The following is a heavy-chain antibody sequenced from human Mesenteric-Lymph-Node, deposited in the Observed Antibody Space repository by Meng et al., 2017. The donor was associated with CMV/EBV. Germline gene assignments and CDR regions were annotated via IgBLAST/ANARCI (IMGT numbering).Heavy chain of an antibody. J-gene: IGHJ4*02. CDR1: GFTFSSYW. CDR2: IKQDGNDK. CDR3: AKDDGQWLAYYFDY. V-gene: IGHV3-7*01. D-gene: IGHD6-19*01. Sequence: GEALKISCAASGFTFSSYWMTWVRQAPGKGLEWVATIKQDGNDKYYVDSVKGRFTISRDNAKNSLYLQMNSLRAEDTAVYYCAKDDGQWLAYYFDYWGQGTLVTVSS.